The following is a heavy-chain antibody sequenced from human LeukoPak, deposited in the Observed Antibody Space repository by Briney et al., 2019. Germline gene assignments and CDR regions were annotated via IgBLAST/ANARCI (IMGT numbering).Heavy chain of an antibody. D-gene: IGHD6-19*01. CDR2: MNPNSGNT. J-gene: IGHJ4*02. CDR3: ARKSNTSSGWFAFDY. V-gene: IGHV1-8*01. Sequence: ASMKVSCKASGYTFTSYDINWVRQATGQGLEWMGWMNPNSGNTGYAQKFQGRVTLTRNTSISTAYMELSSLRSEDTAVYYCARKSNTSSGWFAFDYWGQGTLVTVSS. CDR1: GYTFTSYD.